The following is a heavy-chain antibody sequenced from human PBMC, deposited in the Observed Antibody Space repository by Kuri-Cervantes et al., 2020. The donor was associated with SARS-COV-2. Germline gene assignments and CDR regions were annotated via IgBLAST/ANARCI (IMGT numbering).Heavy chain of an antibody. CDR2: ISGSGGST. J-gene: IGHJ6*02. CDR1: GFTFSSYA. Sequence: GESLKISCAASGFTFSSYAMRWVRQAPGKGLEWVSAISGSGGSTYYADSVRGRFTISRDNSKNTLYLRMNSLRAEDTAVYYCAKGVVGVGYSVPLQGSGEPYGMDVWGQGTLVTVSS. CDR3: AKGVVGVGYSVPLQGSGEPYGMDV. V-gene: IGHV3-23*01. D-gene: IGHD3-10*01.